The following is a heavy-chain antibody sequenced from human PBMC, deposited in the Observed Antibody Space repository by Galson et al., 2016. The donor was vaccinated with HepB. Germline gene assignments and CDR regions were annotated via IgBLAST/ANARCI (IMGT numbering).Heavy chain of an antibody. CDR1: GFTFSNAW. J-gene: IGHJ4*02. CDR2: IRKDGDVR. V-gene: IGHV3-7*01. D-gene: IGHD1-7*01. CDR3: VRDSSWNYNY. Sequence: SLRLSCAASGFTFSNAWMSWVRQAPGKGLEWVANIRKDGDVRDYGASVRGRFTISRDNAMNSLYLQMDDLSPEDTAVYYCVRDSSWNYNYWGQGALVTVSS.